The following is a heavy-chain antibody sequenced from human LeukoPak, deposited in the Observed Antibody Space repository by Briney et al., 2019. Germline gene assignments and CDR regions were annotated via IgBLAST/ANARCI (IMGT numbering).Heavy chain of an antibody. Sequence: SLKISTKASAYSSTSYWIGWVRQMHRQGLEWKGIIDPGDSDTRYNPSFQGQVTISADKSISTAYLQWSSLKASDTAMYYCARAIYYDFWSGYYPLDYWGQGTLVTVSS. CDR2: IDPGDSDT. CDR1: AYSSTSYW. CDR3: ARAIYYDFWSGYYPLDY. V-gene: IGHV5-51*01. J-gene: IGHJ4*02. D-gene: IGHD3-3*01.